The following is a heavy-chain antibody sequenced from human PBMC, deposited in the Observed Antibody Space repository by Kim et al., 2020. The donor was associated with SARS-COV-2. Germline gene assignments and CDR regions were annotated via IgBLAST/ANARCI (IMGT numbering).Heavy chain of an antibody. J-gene: IGHJ3*02. Sequence: GGSLRLSCAASGFTVSSNHMSWVRQAPGKGLEWVSVIYSGGSTYYADSVKGRFTISRDNSKNTLYLQMNSLRAEDTAVYYCARDHFGPCDAFDIWGQGTMVTVSS. D-gene: IGHD3-10*01. V-gene: IGHV3-66*01. CDR1: GFTVSSNH. CDR3: ARDHFGPCDAFDI. CDR2: IYSGGST.